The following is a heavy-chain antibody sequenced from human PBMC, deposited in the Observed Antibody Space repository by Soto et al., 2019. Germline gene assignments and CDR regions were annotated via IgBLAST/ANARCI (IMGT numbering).Heavy chain of an antibody. CDR2: IFNRGGT. Sequence: EVQLVESGGGLVQPGGSLRLSCTASGFIVSDTYVNWVRQAPGKGLEWVSVIFNRGGTHYADSVRGRFSPSREISDNTLHLQMNNLRVEDTAVYYCAREPRYCRGGSCSRTGDAYDIWGQGTMVTVSS. CDR3: AREPRYCRGGSCSRTGDAYDI. CDR1: GFIVSDTY. V-gene: IGHV3-66*01. D-gene: IGHD2-15*01. J-gene: IGHJ3*02.